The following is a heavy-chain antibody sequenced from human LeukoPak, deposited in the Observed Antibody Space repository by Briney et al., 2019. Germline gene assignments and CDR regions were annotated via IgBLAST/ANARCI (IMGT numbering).Heavy chain of an antibody. CDR2: IGRSGANS. J-gene: IGHJ3*02. V-gene: IGHV3-23*01. CDR1: GFTFNKYA. CDR3: ARSLRNAFDI. Sequence: GGSLRLSCAASGFTFNKYAMSWVRQSPGKGLEWVSAIGRSGANSYYATSVKGRFSVSRDNTKNTFHLQMNSLRAEDTAVYYCARSLRNAFDIWGQGTMVTVSS. D-gene: IGHD3-3*01.